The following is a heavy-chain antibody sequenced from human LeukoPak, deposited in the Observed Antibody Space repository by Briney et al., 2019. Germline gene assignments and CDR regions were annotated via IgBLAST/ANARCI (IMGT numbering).Heavy chain of an antibody. CDR1: GFTFSSYA. CDR2: LSGSGGST. V-gene: IGHV3-23*01. D-gene: IGHD3-22*01. Sequence: GGSLRLSCAASGFTFSSYAMSWVRQAPGKGLEWVSALSGSGGSTYYADSVKGRFTISRDNSKNTLYLQMNSLRAEDTAVYYCAKGLHYYDSSYADYWGQGTLVTVSS. CDR3: AKGLHYYDSSYADY. J-gene: IGHJ4*02.